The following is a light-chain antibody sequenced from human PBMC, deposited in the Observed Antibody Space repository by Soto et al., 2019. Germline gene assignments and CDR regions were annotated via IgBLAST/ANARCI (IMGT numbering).Light chain of an antibody. V-gene: IGLV2-14*01. CDR2: DVS. CDR1: SSDVGGYNY. CDR3: TSDTSSTPSYV. J-gene: IGLJ1*01. Sequence: QSALTQPASVSGSPGQSITISCTGTSSDVGGYNYVSWYQQHPGKAPKLMIYDVSNRPSGVSNRFSGSKSGNTASLTISGLQAEDEADYYCTSDTSSTPSYVFGTGTKVTVL.